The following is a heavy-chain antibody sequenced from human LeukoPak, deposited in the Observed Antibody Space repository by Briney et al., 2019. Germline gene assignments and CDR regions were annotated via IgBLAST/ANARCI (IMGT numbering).Heavy chain of an antibody. Sequence: PSETLSLTCTVAAGSISGYCWGWVRQPPGKGLEWRVYIYTSGSTNSKTSLQSRVTISVDTSKNKFSVKLSSVSAADTAVYYCARWDVVATPRYYYYYMVVWGKGATVAAAS. D-gene: IGHD5-12*01. CDR2: IYTSGST. CDR1: AGSISGYC. V-gene: IGHV4-4*09. CDR3: ARWDVVATPRYYYYYMVV. J-gene: IGHJ6*03.